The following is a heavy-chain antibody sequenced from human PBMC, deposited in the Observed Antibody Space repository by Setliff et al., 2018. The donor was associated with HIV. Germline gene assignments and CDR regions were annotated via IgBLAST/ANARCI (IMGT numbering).Heavy chain of an antibody. D-gene: IGHD5-12*01. V-gene: IGHV3-21*04. CDR2: ISSSSSYI. CDR1: GFTFNGYS. Sequence: GGSLRLSCTVSGFTFNGYSMNWVRQAPGKGLEWVSSISSSSSYIYYADSLKGRFTISRDNAKNSLYLQMNSLRAEDTAVYYCARVMIGYSGYDAFDYWGQGTLVTVSS. J-gene: IGHJ4*02. CDR3: ARVMIGYSGYDAFDY.